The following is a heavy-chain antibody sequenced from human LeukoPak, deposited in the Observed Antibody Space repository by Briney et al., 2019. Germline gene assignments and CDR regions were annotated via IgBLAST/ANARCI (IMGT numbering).Heavy chain of an antibody. Sequence: SQTLSLTCTVSGGSISSGGDYCSWSRQHPGKGLEWLGYIYYSGSTYYNPSLKIRVTISVDTSKNQFSLKLSSVTAADTAVYYCARSVENDYGDYKYYFDYWGQGTLVTVSS. CDR2: IYYSGST. CDR3: ARSVENDYGDYKYYFDY. CDR1: GGSISSGGDY. V-gene: IGHV4-31*03. J-gene: IGHJ4*02. D-gene: IGHD4-17*01.